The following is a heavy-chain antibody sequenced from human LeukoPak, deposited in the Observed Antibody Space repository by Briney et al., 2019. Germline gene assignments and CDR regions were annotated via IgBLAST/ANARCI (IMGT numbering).Heavy chain of an antibody. Sequence: GASVKVSCKASVYTFTSYYMHWVRQAPGQGLEWMGLINPSGGSTSYAQKFQGRVTMTRDTSTSTVYMELSSPRSEDTALYFCAGTYYYDSSGPFDYWGQGTLVTVSS. CDR3: AGTYYYDSSGPFDY. J-gene: IGHJ4*02. CDR2: INPSGGST. D-gene: IGHD3-22*01. CDR1: VYTFTSYY. V-gene: IGHV1-46*01.